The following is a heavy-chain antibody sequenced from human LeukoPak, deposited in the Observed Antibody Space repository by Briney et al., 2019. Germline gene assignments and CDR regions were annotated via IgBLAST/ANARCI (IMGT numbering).Heavy chain of an antibody. CDR2: IYYSGST. Sequence: SETLSLTCAVSGGSISSGGYSWSWIRQPPGTGLEWIGYIYYSGSTYYNPSLKSRVTISVDTSKNQFSLKLSSVTAADTAVYYCARGKSLYYFDYWGQGTLVTVSS. J-gene: IGHJ4*02. CDR3: ARGKSLYYFDY. CDR1: GGSISSGGYS. V-gene: IGHV4-30-4*07.